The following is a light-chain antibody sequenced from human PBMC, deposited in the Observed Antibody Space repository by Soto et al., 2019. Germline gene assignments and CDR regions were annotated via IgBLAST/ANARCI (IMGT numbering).Light chain of an antibody. Sequence: QSVLTQPASVSGSPGQSITISCTGTSSDVGAYKLVSWYRQHPGKAPKLIIYDDNKRPSTVSNRFSGSKSGNTASLTISGLQPEDEANYYCCSFAGSVTFVVFGGGTKLTVL. CDR3: CSFAGSVTFVV. CDR1: SSDVGAYKL. V-gene: IGLV2-23*02. CDR2: DDN. J-gene: IGLJ3*02.